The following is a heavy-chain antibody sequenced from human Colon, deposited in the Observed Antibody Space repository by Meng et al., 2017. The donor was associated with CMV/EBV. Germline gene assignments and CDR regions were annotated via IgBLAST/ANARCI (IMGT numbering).Heavy chain of an antibody. J-gene: IGHJ4*02. CDR1: GFTFSGAW. Sequence: EVQLVESGSDLVNPEGSLRLPCVASGFTFSGAWMSWVRQAPGKGLEWVGLIKSKVDGETTHYAAPVKGRFTISRDDSKNMVYLQMNSLRTDDTAVYYCTADAPNDIYPLDYWGQGTLVTVSS. CDR3: TADAPNDIYPLDY. V-gene: IGHV3-15*01. CDR2: IKSKVDGETT. D-gene: IGHD2/OR15-2a*01.